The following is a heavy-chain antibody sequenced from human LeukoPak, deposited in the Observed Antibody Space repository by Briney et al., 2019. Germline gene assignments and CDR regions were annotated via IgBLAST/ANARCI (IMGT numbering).Heavy chain of an antibody. CDR2: ISRGSDYI. Sequence: NPGRSLRLSCAASGFTFSSYGMHWVRQAPGKGLEWVSSISRGSDYIFYADSMKGRFTISRDNAKNSLYLQMNSLGAEDTAVYYCARPYDTRGYFPDYWGQGTLVTVSS. D-gene: IGHD3-22*01. CDR3: ARPYDTRGYFPDY. J-gene: IGHJ4*02. CDR1: GFTFSSYG. V-gene: IGHV3-21*01.